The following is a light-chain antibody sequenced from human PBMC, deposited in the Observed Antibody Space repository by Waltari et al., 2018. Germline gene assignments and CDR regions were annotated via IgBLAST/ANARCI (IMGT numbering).Light chain of an antibody. CDR1: QSVVYSNGKAY. V-gene: IGKV2-30*01. CDR3: FQGTHWPPT. CDR2: EVS. J-gene: IGKJ2*01. Sequence: DVVMTQSPLSLPVTLGQPASISCRSSQSVVYSNGKAYLSWFQQRPGQCPRRLIYEVSKRGSGVPDRFSGSGSGTDFTLKITRVEAEDVAIYYCFQGTHWPPTFGQGTKLEIK.